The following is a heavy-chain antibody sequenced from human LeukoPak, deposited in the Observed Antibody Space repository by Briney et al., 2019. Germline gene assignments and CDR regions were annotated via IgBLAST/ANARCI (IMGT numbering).Heavy chain of an antibody. CDR2: INPNTGDT. V-gene: IGHV1-2*02. D-gene: IGHD3-10*01. CDR3: ARSRRVGNGEYPDY. J-gene: IGHJ4*02. Sequence: ASVKVSCKASGYTFSGYYMHWVRKTPGQGLEWMGWINPNTGDTNYGRKFQGRVTMTRDTSINTAYMELRSLRSDDTAVYYCARSRRVGNGEYPDYWGQGTLVTVSS. CDR1: GYTFSGYY.